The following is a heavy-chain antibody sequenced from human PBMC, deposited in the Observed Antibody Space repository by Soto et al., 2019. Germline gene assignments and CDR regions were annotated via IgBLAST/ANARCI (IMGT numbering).Heavy chain of an antibody. D-gene: IGHD6-6*01. CDR3: ARDRSSSFDY. CDR1: GFTFSSYE. CDR2: ISSSGSTI. V-gene: IGHV3-48*03. Sequence: GGSLRLSCAASGFTFSSYEMNWVRQAPGKVLEWVSYISSSGSTIYYADSVKGRFTISRDNAKNSLYLQMNSLRAEDTAVYYCARDRSSSFDYWGQGTLVTVSS. J-gene: IGHJ4*02.